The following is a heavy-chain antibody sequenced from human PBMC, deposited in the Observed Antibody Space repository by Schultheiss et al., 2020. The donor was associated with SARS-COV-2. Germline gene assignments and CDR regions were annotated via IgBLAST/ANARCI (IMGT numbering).Heavy chain of an antibody. CDR2: INPNSGGT. CDR1: GYTFTGYY. D-gene: IGHD3-16*02. J-gene: IGHJ6*02. CDR3: ASQLRLGELSLYPYYCYHDGMNV. Sequence: ASVKVSCKASGYTFTGYYMHWVRQAPGQGLEWMGRINPNSGGTNYAQKFQVRVTMTRDTSISTAYMELSRLRSDDTAVYYCASQLRLGELSLYPYYCYHDGMNVCGQAATVTSSS. V-gene: IGHV1-2*06.